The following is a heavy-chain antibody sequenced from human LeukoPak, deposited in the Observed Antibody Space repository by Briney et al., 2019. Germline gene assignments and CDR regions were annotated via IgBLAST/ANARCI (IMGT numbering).Heavy chain of an antibody. V-gene: IGHV3-7*02. CDR2: MKQDGSER. J-gene: IGHJ4*02. CDR3: VRHSDY. CDR1: GFTFSNYG. Sequence: PGGSLRLSCVASGFTFSNYGMHWVRQAPGKGLEWVASMKQDGSERHYVDSVKGRFTISRDNAKNSLFLEMKSLRAEDTAVYYCVRHSDYWGQGTLVTVSS.